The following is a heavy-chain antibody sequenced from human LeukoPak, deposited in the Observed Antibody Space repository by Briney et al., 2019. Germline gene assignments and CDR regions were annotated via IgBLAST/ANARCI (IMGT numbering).Heavy chain of an antibody. J-gene: IGHJ3*02. V-gene: IGHV1-69*04. CDR1: GGTSSSYA. CDR2: IIPILGIA. CDR3: ASSDRKAYCSGGSCPGFDFDAFDI. Sequence: SVKVSCKASGGTSSSYAISWVRQAPGQGLEWMGRIIPILGIANYAQKFQGRVTITADKSTSTAYMELSSLRSEDTAVYYCASSDRKAYCSGGSCPGFDFDAFDIWGQGTMVTVSS. D-gene: IGHD2-15*01.